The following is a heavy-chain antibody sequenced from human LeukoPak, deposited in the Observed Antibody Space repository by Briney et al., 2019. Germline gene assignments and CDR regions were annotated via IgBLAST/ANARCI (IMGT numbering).Heavy chain of an antibody. CDR2: ISYDGSNK. CDR1: GFTFSSYA. D-gene: IGHD2-21*02. Sequence: PGRSLRLSCAASGFTFSSYAMHWVRQAPGKGLEWVAVISYDGSNKYYADSVKGRFTISRDNSKNTLYLQMNSLRAEDTAVYHCARGIKCRLLLLCWFDPWGQGTLVTVSS. V-gene: IGHV3-30*04. CDR3: ARGIKCRLLLLCWFDP. J-gene: IGHJ5*02.